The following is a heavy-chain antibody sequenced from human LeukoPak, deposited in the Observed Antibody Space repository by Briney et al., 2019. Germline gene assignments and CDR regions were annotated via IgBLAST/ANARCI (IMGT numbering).Heavy chain of an antibody. CDR3: ARVNYGSGIINY. J-gene: IGHJ4*02. Sequence: SETLSLTCTVSGCSISSYYWGWIRQPPGKGREWIWYIYYSGSTNYNTSLKSRVSISVDTSKNQFSLKLSSVTAADTAVYYCARVNYGSGIINYWGQGTLVTVSS. CDR1: GCSISSYY. D-gene: IGHD3-10*01. CDR2: IYYSGST. V-gene: IGHV4-59*01.